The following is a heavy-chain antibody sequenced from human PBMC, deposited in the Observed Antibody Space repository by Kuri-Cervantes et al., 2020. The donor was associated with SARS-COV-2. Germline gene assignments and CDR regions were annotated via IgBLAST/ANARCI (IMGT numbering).Heavy chain of an antibody. D-gene: IGHD2-15*01. J-gene: IGHJ4*02. CDR1: GFTFSTYA. CDR2: ISGSGGGT. CDR3: AKWDVIVVVAAPELHY. V-gene: IGHV3-23*01. Sequence: GESLKISCAASGFTFSTYAMTWVRQAPGKGLEWVSAISGSGGGTYYADSVQGRFTISRDNSKNTLYLQMNSLRAEDTAVYYCAKWDVIVVVAAPELHYWVKGTLVTVSS.